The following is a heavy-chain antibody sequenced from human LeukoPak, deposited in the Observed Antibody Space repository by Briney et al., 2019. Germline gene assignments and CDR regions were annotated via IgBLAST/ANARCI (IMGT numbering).Heavy chain of an antibody. J-gene: IGHJ4*02. Sequence: SETLSLTCTVSGGSISSDYWSWIRQSPEKGLEWIGYIYYSGTTSYNPSLKSRGTISLDTSKNQFSLKLSSVTAADTAVHYCARGANWGSPDYWGQGTLVTVSS. CDR1: GGSISSDY. D-gene: IGHD7-27*01. CDR2: IYYSGTT. V-gene: IGHV4-59*01. CDR3: ARGANWGSPDY.